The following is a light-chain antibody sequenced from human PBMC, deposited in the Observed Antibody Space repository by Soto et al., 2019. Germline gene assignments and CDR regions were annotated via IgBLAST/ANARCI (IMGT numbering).Light chain of an antibody. J-gene: IGKJ1*01. CDR3: QQYDYWPRT. CDR1: QSITSSK. V-gene: IGKV3-15*01. CDR2: GAS. Sequence: EIVVTQSPATLSVSPGESATLSRRASQSITSSKLAWYQQKPGQAPRLLIYGASNRATGIPARFSGSGSGTEFTLTISSLQSEDFAVYYCQQYDYWPRTFGQGTKVEIK.